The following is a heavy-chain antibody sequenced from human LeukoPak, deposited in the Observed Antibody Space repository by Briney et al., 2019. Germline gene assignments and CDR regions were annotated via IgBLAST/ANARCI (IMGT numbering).Heavy chain of an antibody. V-gene: IGHV3-66*01. CDR3: AKTAWEAGLCFDY. J-gene: IGHJ4*02. Sequence: GGSLRLSCAASGFTVSSNYMNWVRQAPGKGLEWVSVIYSGGRTYYSDSVKGRFTISRDNSKNTLYLQMNSLRAEDTAVYYCAKTAWEAGLCFDYWGQGTLVTVSS. CDR1: GFTVSSNY. D-gene: IGHD5-18*01. CDR2: IYSGGRT.